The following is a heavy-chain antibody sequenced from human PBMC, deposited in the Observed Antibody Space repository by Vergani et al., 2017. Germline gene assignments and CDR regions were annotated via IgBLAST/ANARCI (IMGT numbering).Heavy chain of an antibody. Sequence: QVHLEQSGTEVKKPGSSVKVSCKVSGDIFNNFTVTWVRQAPGQGLEWMGRIIPIIRLATSAQKFQDRVKITGNTSTNTVYMEMNNLRSEEKAVYYCARVSPGDNSGWEPFDYWGQGTLVTVSS. CDR3: ARVSPGDNSGWEPFDY. CDR1: GDIFNNFT. CDR2: IIPIIRLA. D-gene: IGHD6-19*01. J-gene: IGHJ4*02. V-gene: IGHV1-69*02.